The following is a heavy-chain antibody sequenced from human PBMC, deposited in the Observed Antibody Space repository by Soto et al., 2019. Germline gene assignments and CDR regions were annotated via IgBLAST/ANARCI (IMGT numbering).Heavy chain of an antibody. J-gene: IGHJ6*02. Sequence: QVQLVQSGAEVKKPGSSVKVSCKAAGGTFSSYAISWVRQAPGQGLEWMGGIIPIFGTATYAQKFQGRVRITADESTGTAYMELSSLRSEDTAVYYCAKSLPDRDYYCGMDVWGQGPTVTVSS. CDR1: GGTFSSYA. CDR3: AKSLPDRDYYCGMDV. CDR2: IIPIFGTA. V-gene: IGHV1-69*01.